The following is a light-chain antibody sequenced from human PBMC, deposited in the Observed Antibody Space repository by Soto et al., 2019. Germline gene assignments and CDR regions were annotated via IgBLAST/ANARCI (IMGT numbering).Light chain of an antibody. CDR1: QSISSY. J-gene: IGKJ2*01. Sequence: DIQMTQSPSTLSASVGDRVSITGRAIQSISSYLAWYQQKPGRAPQALIYRASRFESGVPSRFSGSGSGTGFTLTISSLLPDDFATYYCQQYNEYLYTFGQGTKLEIK. CDR2: RAS. V-gene: IGKV1-5*03. CDR3: QQYNEYLYT.